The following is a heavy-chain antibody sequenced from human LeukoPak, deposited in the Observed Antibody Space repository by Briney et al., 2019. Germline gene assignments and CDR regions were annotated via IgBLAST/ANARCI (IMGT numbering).Heavy chain of an antibody. Sequence: SETLSLTCTVSGGSISSSSYYWGWIRQPPGEGLEWIGSIYYSGSTYYNPSLKSRVTISVDTSKNQFSLKLSSVTAADTAVDYCARPEEQLERRWRDAFDIWGQGTMVTVSS. J-gene: IGHJ3*02. CDR3: ARPEEQLERRWRDAFDI. CDR1: GGSISSSSYY. V-gene: IGHV4-39*01. CDR2: IYYSGST. D-gene: IGHD1-1*01.